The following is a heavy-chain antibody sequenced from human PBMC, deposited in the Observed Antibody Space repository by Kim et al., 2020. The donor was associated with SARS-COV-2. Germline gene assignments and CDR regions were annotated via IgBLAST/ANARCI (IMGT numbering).Heavy chain of an antibody. J-gene: IGHJ3*02. Sequence: SVKVSCKASGGTFGRHVISWVRQAPGQGLEWMGAIIPMSGSSSHAQNFQDRASITADASTGTVYLELWSLRSEDTAVYYCARDVAVDSAAIPGNDASDI. CDR2: IIPMSGSS. CDR3: ARDVAVDSAAIPGNDASDI. V-gene: IGHV1-69*13. CDR1: GGTFGRHV. D-gene: IGHD2-21*02.